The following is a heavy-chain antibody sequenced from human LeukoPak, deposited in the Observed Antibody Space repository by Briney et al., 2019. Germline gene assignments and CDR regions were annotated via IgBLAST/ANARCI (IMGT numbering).Heavy chain of an antibody. Sequence: GSLRLSCAASGFTFSSSGMNWVRQTPGKGLEWVSGISDSGARTYYADSVKGRFTIARDNSKDTLYLHMNSLRAEDTAVYYCAKVLSGSQDYWGQGTLVTVFS. D-gene: IGHD1-26*01. V-gene: IGHV3-23*01. CDR2: ISDSGART. J-gene: IGHJ4*02. CDR1: GFTFSSSG. CDR3: AKVLSGSQDY.